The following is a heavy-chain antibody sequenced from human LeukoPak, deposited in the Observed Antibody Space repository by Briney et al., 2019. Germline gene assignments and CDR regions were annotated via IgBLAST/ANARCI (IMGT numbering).Heavy chain of an antibody. CDR2: ISAYNGNT. V-gene: IGHV1-18*01. D-gene: IGHD3-22*01. CDR3: ATELRNYYDSSGYSSGY. CDR1: GYTFTSYG. J-gene: IGHJ4*02. Sequence: ASVKVSCKASGYTFTSYGISWVRQAPGQGLEWMGWISAYNGNTNYAQKLQGRVTMTTDTSTSTAYMELRSLRSDDTAVYYCATELRNYYDSSGYSSGYWGQGTLVTVSS.